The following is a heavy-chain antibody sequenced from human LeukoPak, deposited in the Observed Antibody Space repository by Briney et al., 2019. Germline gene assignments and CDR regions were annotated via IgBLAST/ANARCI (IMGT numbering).Heavy chain of an antibody. J-gene: IGHJ4*02. Sequence: SETLSLTCTVSGGSISSSSYYWGWIRQPPGKGLEWIGSIYYSGSTYYNPSLKSRVTISVDTSKNQFSLKLSSVTAADTAVYYCARSDTNRGFDYWGQGTLVTVSS. CDR2: IYYSGST. V-gene: IGHV4-39*01. CDR3: ARSDTNRGFDY. CDR1: GGSISSSSYY. D-gene: IGHD1-14*01.